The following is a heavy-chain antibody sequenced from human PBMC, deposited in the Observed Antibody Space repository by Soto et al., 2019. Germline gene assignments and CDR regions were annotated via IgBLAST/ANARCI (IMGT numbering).Heavy chain of an antibody. CDR2: IGTAGDT. CDR3: ARGHAYYYYMDV. Sequence: PGGSLRLSCAASGFTFSSYDMHWVRQATGKGLEWVSAIGTAGDTYYPGSVKGRFTISRENAKNSLYLQMNSLRAGDTAVYYCARGHAYYYYMDVWGKGTTVTVSS. V-gene: IGHV3-13*01. J-gene: IGHJ6*03. CDR1: GFTFSSYD.